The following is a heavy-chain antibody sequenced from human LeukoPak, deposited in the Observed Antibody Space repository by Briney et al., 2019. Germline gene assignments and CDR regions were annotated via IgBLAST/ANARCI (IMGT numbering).Heavy chain of an antibody. CDR3: ARGRGDSSGYYLKY. V-gene: IGHV4-59*01. Sequence: PSETLSLTCTVSGGSISSYYLSWIRQPPGKGLEWIGYIYYSGSTNYNPSLKSRVTISVDTSKNQFSLKLSSLTAADTAVYYCARGRGDSSGYYLKYWGPGTLVTVSS. J-gene: IGHJ4*02. CDR1: GGSISSYY. CDR2: IYYSGST. D-gene: IGHD3-22*01.